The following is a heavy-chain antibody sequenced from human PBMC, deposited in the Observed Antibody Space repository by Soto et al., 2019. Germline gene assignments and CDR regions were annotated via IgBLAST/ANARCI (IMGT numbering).Heavy chain of an antibody. CDR2: IRYSGGT. D-gene: IGHD3-10*01. CDR3: ASQIAAPSGPYHFAY. V-gene: IGHV4-59*08. Sequence: QVQLQESGPGLVKPSETLSLTCTVSGGSISTDCWDWIRQPPGKGLEWIGFIRYSGGTNYNPSPKRPVTTSADTSSNQFALRLNSVTAADTAVYYGASQIAAPSGPYHFAYWGQGTLVTVSS. CDR1: GGSISTDC. J-gene: IGHJ4*02.